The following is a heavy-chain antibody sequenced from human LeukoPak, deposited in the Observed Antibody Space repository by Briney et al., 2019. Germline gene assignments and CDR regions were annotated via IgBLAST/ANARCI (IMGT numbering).Heavy chain of an antibody. CDR1: GFTFSSYS. CDR3: ARYHGSGTYAVAY. V-gene: IGHV3-74*01. CDR2: VSSDGSST. Sequence: QPGGSLRLSCEPSGFTFSSYSMHRARQAPGKGLVWVSRVSSDGSSTSYADSVKGRFTISRDNAKNTLYLQMNSLRVEDTAVYYCARYHGSGTYAVAYWGQGTLVTVSP. D-gene: IGHD3-10*01. J-gene: IGHJ4*02.